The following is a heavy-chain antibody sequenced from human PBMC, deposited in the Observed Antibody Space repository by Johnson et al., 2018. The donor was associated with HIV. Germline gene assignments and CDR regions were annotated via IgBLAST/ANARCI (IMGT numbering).Heavy chain of an antibody. V-gene: IGHV3-23*04. CDR3: AKDTAARPQAFDI. Sequence: VQLVESGGGVVQPGRSLRLSCTASGFTFSSYAMSWVRQAPGKGLEWVSAISGSGGSTYYADSVTGRFPIPRDNSKNTLYLQMNSLRAEETAVYYCAKDTAARPQAFDIWGQGTMVTVSS. J-gene: IGHJ3*02. CDR2: ISGSGGST. CDR1: GFTFSSYA. D-gene: IGHD6-6*01.